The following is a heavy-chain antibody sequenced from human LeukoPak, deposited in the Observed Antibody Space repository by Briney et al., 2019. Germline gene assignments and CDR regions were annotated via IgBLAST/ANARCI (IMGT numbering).Heavy chain of an antibody. CDR2: IRYDGSNK. Sequence: GGSLRLSCAASGFTISSYGMHWVRQAPAKGLERVAFIRYDGSNKYYADSVKGRFTISRDNSKNTLYLQMNSLRAEDTAVYYCAKEDYYDSSGYVDYWGQGTLVSVSS. J-gene: IGHJ4*02. CDR3: AKEDYYDSSGYVDY. CDR1: GFTISSYG. V-gene: IGHV3-30*02. D-gene: IGHD3-22*01.